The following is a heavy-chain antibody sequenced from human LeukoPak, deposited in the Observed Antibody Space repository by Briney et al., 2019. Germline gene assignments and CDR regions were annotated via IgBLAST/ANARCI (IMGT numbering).Heavy chain of an antibody. V-gene: IGHV4-59*01. D-gene: IGHD3-10*01. Sequence: SETLSLTCTVSGGSISGYYWSWIRQPPGKGLEWIGYMYYSVSTNYNPSLKSRVTISVDMSQNQFSLKLSSVTAADTAVYYCARSGSGSGSYYNSAYYYYGMDVWGQGTTVTVSS. CDR2: MYYSVST. J-gene: IGHJ6*02. CDR3: ARSGSGSGSYYNSAYYYYGMDV. CDR1: GGSISGYY.